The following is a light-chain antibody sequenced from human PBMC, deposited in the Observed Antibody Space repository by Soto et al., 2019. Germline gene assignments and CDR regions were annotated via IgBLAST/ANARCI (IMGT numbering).Light chain of an antibody. J-gene: IGKJ5*01. CDR2: AAS. CDR3: QQAYSFPIT. V-gene: IGKV1D-12*01. Sequence: DSQVTKTGISVSASVGYRVTITCWASQDIVAYLAWYQHKPGRAPELLIRAASTLQSGVPSRFSGSGSGTDFTLTIYSLQPEDCATYYCQQAYSFPITFAQGTRLDIK. CDR1: QDIVAY.